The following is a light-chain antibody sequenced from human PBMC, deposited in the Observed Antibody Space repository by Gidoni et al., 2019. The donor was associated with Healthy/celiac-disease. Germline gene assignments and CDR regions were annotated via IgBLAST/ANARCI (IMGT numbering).Light chain of an antibody. CDR2: EAS. V-gene: IGKV3-11*01. CDR3: QQRSNWSFT. J-gene: IGKJ3*01. CDR1: QSVSSY. Sequence: DIVLTQSPATLSLSPGERATLSCRASQSVSSYLAWYQQKPGQPPRLLIYEASNRATGIPARFSGSGSGTDFTLTISSLEPEDFAVYYCQQRSNWSFTFGPGTKVDIK.